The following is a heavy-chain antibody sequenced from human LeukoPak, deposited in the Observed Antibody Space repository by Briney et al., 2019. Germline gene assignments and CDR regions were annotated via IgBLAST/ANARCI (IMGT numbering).Heavy chain of an antibody. CDR2: IVVGSGNT. V-gene: IGHV1-58*02. CDR1: GFTFTSSA. J-gene: IGHJ6*02. CDR3: AAGSLGYYGSGSLLGMDV. Sequence: SVKVSCKASGFTFTSSAMQWVRQARGQRPEWIGWIVVGSGNTNYAQKFQERVTITRDMSTSTAYMELSSLRSEDTAVYYCAAGSLGYYGSGSLLGMDVWGQGTTVTVSS. D-gene: IGHD3-10*01.